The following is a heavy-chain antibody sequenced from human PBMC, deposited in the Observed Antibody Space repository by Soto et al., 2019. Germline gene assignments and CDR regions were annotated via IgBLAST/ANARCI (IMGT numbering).Heavy chain of an antibody. D-gene: IGHD6-13*01. J-gene: IGHJ4*02. CDR2: ISYSGST. Sequence: SETLSLTCPVSSDSIISYYCSFIRHAPGKRLEWIGYISYSGSTDYNPSLKSRVTISGDTSKNQFSLKVSSVTAADTAVYYCARGTSWQLPFDYWGQGTLVTVSS. V-gene: IGHV4-59*01. CDR1: SDSIISYY. CDR3: ARGTSWQLPFDY.